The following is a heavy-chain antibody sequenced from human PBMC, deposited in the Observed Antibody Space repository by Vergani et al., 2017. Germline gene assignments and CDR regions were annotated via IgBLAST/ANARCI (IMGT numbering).Heavy chain of an antibody. CDR1: GFSLSTSGVG. Sequence: QITLKESGPTLVKPTQTLTLTCTFSGFSLSTSGVGVGWIRQPPGKALEWLALIYWDDDKRYSPSLKSRLTITKVTSKNQVVLTMTNMDPVDTATYYCARIRVEMATTGLLRPGLFDYWGQGTLVTVSS. CDR2: IYWDDDK. CDR3: ARIRVEMATTGLLRPGLFDY. J-gene: IGHJ4*02. D-gene: IGHD5-24*01. V-gene: IGHV2-5*02.